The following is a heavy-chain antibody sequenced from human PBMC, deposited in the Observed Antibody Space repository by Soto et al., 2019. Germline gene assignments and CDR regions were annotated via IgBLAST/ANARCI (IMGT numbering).Heavy chain of an antibody. Sequence: QVQLVESGGGVVQPGRSLRLSCAASGFTFSSFAMHWVRQAPGKGLEWVAVTSYDGSNTYYADSVKGRFTISRDNSKKSLYPQMNSLRAEDTAVYYCARDGNSGYDWDYYYGMDVWGQGTTVTVSS. CDR2: TSYDGSNT. J-gene: IGHJ6*02. V-gene: IGHV3-30*01. CDR3: ARDGNSGYDWDYYYGMDV. D-gene: IGHD5-12*01. CDR1: GFTFSSFA.